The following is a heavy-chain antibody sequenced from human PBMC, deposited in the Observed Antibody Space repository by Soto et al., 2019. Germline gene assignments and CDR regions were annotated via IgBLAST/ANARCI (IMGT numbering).Heavy chain of an antibody. CDR1: GYTFTSYA. CDR2: INAGNGNT. Sequence: GGSLRLSCAVSGYTFTSYAMHWVRQAPGQRLEWMGWINAGNGNTKYSQKFQGRVTITRDTSASTAYMELSSLRSEDTAVYYCAISYSNYALIDYYYYGMDVWGQGTTVTISS. CDR3: AISYSNYALIDYYYYGMDV. J-gene: IGHJ6*02. V-gene: IGHV1-3*01. D-gene: IGHD4-4*01.